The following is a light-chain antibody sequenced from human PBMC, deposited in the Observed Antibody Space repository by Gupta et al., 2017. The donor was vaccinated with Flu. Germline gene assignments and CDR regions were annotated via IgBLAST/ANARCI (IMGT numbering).Light chain of an antibody. V-gene: IGKV3-20*01. CDR3: QQYGSSPLT. CDR2: GAS. CDR1: QSVNSNY. Sequence: DIVLTQSPGTLSLSPGERATLSCRASQSVNSNYLAWYQQKPGQAPRLLIYGASTSATGIPDRFSGSGSGTDFTLTISRLEPEDFAVYYCQQYGSSPLTFGGGTKVEIE. J-gene: IGKJ4*01.